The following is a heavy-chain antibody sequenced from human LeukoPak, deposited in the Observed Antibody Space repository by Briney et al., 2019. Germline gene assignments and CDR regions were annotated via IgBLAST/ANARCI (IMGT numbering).Heavy chain of an antibody. V-gene: IGHV3-66*01. CDR1: GFTVSSTY. Sequence: GGSLRLSCAASGFTVSSTYMNWVRQAPGKGLEWVSVIFGGGGTYYADSVKGRLIISIDNSKNTLHLQMNSLRAEDTAVYFCAREFVYGDPFDPWGQGTLVTVSS. D-gene: IGHD4-17*01. CDR2: IFGGGGT. CDR3: AREFVYGDPFDP. J-gene: IGHJ5*02.